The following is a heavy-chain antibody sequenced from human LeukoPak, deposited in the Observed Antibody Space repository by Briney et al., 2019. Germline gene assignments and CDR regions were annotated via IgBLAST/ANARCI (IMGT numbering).Heavy chain of an antibody. D-gene: IGHD6-13*01. V-gene: IGHV3-73*01. CDR2: IRSKANSYAT. Sequence: PGGSLRLSCAASGFTFSGSALHWVRQASGKGLEWVGRIRSKANSYATAYAASVKGRFTISRDDSKNTAYLQMNSLKTEDTAVYYCTRLERSSSWFGGWGQGTLVTVSS. J-gene: IGHJ4*02. CDR3: TRLERSSSWFGG. CDR1: GFTFSGSA.